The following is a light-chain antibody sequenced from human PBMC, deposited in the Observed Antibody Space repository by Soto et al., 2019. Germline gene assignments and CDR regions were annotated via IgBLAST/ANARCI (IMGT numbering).Light chain of an antibody. CDR2: SAS. CDR3: HQYATSPLT. J-gene: IGKJ4*01. Sequence: ETVLTQSPGTLSLSPGDRATLSCRASQNVTSNYLAWYQQKPGQAPRVLIYSASSRATGIPDRFSGSGSGTDFTLTISRLEPEDFAVYYCHQYATSPLTFGGGTKVEI. V-gene: IGKV3-20*01. CDR1: QNVTSNY.